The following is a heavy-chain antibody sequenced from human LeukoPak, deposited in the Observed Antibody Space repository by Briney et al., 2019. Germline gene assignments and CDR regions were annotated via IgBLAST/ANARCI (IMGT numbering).Heavy chain of an antibody. CDR3: TKDMPKVAGTMGLDY. V-gene: IGHV3-23*01. D-gene: IGHD6-19*01. CDR1: GFTFSSYV. Sequence: GGSLRLSCAASGFTFSSYVMSWVRQGPGKGLEWISGISDTGDSTNYADSVKGRFTISRDNSKNTLYLQMNSLRAEDTAVYYCTKDMPKVAGTMGLDYWGQGTLVTVSS. CDR2: ISDTGDST. J-gene: IGHJ4*02.